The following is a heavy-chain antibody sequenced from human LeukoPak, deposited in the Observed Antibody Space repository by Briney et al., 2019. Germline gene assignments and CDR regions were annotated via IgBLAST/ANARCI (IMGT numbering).Heavy chain of an antibody. CDR1: GGTFSSYA. CDR2: IIPIFGTA. D-gene: IGHD3-22*01. CDR3: ARDYTYYYDSSGYLLGAFDI. J-gene: IGHJ3*02. Sequence: ASVKVSCKASGGTFSSYAISWVRQAPGQGLEWMGGIIPIFGTANYAQKFQGRVTVTTDESTSTAYMELSSLRSEDTAVYYCARDYTYYYDSSGYLLGAFDIWGQGTMVTVSS. V-gene: IGHV1-69*05.